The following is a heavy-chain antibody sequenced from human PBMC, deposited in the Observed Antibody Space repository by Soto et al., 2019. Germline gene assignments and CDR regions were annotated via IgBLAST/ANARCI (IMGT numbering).Heavy chain of an antibody. D-gene: IGHD5-12*01. V-gene: IGHV3-21*01. CDR3: ARAPGSGYVNYFDY. J-gene: IGHJ4*02. CDR2: ISSSSSYI. CDR1: GFTFSSYS. Sequence: GGSLRLSCAASGFTFSSYSMNWVRQAPGKGLEWVSSISSSSSYIYYADSVKGRFTISRDNAKNSLYLQMNSLRAEDTAVYYCARAPGSGYVNYFDYWGQGTLVTVSS.